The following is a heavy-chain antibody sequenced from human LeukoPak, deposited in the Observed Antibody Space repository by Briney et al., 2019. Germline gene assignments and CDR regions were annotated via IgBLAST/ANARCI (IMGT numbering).Heavy chain of an antibody. CDR3: AKDMVRSSWPPYVDY. CDR2: ISGSGGST. D-gene: IGHD6-13*01. V-gene: IGHV3-23*01. CDR1: GFTFSSYA. Sequence: GGSLRPSCAASGFTFSSYAMSWVRQAPGKGLEWVSAISGSGGSTYYADSVKGRFTISRDNSKNTLYLQMNSLRAEDTAVYYCAKDMVRSSWPPYVDYWGQGTLVTVSS. J-gene: IGHJ4*02.